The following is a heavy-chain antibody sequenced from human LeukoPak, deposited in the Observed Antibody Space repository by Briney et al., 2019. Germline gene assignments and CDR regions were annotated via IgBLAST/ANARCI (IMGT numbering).Heavy chain of an antibody. Sequence: PGGSLRLSCAASGFTFSSYSMNWVRQAPGKGLEWVSYISSSSSTIYYADSVKGRFTISRDNSKNMLYLQMNSLRAEDTAVYYCAKDSTSSADYWGQGTLVTVSS. V-gene: IGHV3-48*01. CDR2: ISSSSSTI. CDR3: AKDSTSSADY. J-gene: IGHJ4*02. CDR1: GFTFSSYS. D-gene: IGHD6-13*01.